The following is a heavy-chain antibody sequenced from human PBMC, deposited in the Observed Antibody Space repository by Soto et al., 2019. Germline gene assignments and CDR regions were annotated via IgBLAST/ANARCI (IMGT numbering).Heavy chain of an antibody. CDR3: ARHVVLFYYNSTASTEFDY. Sequence: SETLSLTCTVSGGSISSSSYYWGWIRQPPGKGLEWIGSIYYNGSTYYNPSLKSRVTISVDTSKNQFSLKLSSVTAADTAVYYCARHVVLFYYNSTASTEFDYFCQGTALTISS. V-gene: IGHV4-39*01. CDR1: GGSISSSSYY. CDR2: IYYNGST. J-gene: IGHJ4*02. D-gene: IGHD3-22*01.